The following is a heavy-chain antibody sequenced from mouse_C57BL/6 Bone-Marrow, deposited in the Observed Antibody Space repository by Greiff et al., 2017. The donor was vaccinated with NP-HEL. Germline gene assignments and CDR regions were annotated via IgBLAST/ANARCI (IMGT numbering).Heavy chain of an antibody. CDR1: GFTFTDYY. CDR3: ARYATFYYYAMDY. J-gene: IGHJ4*01. D-gene: IGHD4-1*02. Sequence: EVKLVESGGGLVQPGGSLSLSCAASGFTFTDYYMSWVRQPPGKALEWLGFIRNKANGYTTEYSASVKGRFTISRDNSQSILYLQMNALRAEDSATYYCARYATFYYYAMDYWGQGTSVTVSS. V-gene: IGHV7-3*01. CDR2: IRNKANGYTT.